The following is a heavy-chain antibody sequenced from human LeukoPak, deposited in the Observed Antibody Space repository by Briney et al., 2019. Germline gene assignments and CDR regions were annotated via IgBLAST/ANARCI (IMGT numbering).Heavy chain of an antibody. CDR2: INPNSGGT. V-gene: IGHV1-2*02. CDR1: GYTFIGYY. CDR3: ARLYGSGSYSDY. D-gene: IGHD3-10*01. Sequence: ASVKVSCKASGYTFIGYYMYWVRQAPGQGLEWMGWINPNSGGTNYAQKFQGRVTMTRDTSISTAYMELSRLRSDDTAVYYCARLYGSGSYSDYWGQGTLVTVSS. J-gene: IGHJ4*02.